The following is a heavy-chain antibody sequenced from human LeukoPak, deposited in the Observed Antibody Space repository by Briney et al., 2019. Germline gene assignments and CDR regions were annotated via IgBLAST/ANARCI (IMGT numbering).Heavy chain of an antibody. D-gene: IGHD4-17*01. CDR1: GFTFDDYG. J-gene: IGHJ4*02. CDR3: ARDRGTVTSRYFDY. CDR2: INWNGGST. Sequence: GGSLRLSCAASGFTFDDYGMSWVRQAPGKGLEWVSGINWNGGSTGYADSVKGRFTISRDNAKNTLYLQMNSLRAEDTAVYYCARDRGTVTSRYFDYWGQGTLVTVSS. V-gene: IGHV3-20*04.